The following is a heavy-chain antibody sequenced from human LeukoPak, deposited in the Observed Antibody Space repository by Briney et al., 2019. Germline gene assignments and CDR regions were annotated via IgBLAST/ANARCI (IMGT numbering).Heavy chain of an antibody. CDR2: ISDIGSI. V-gene: IGHV4-59*08. CDR3: AGHHPRNTVDF. CDR1: GGSISSYY. Sequence: PSETLSLTCTVSGGSISSYYWSWIRQPPRKGLERIAYISDIGSINYNPSLKSRVTISLETSKNQFSLKLSSVTAADTAVYYCAGHHPRNTVDFWGQGTLVTVSS. D-gene: IGHD2-8*02. J-gene: IGHJ4*02.